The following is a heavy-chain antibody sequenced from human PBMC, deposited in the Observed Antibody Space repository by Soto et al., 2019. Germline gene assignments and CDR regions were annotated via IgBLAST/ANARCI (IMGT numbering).Heavy chain of an antibody. CDR2: ISAYNGNT. V-gene: IGHV1-18*01. CDR1: GYTFTNYG. CDR3: ARVRQLVGYFGSYMDV. Sequence: QVQLLQSGAEVKKPGASVKVSCKASGYTFTNYGITWVRQAPGQGLEWMGWISAYNGNTHYTQRLQGRVTMTTDTSPSTADMELRGLRSDDTAVYYCARVRQLVGYFGSYMDVWGKGTTVTVS. J-gene: IGHJ6*03. D-gene: IGHD6-6*01.